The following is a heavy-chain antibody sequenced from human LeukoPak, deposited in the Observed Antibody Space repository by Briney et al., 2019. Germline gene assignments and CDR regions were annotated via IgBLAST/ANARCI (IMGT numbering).Heavy chain of an antibody. CDR2: PSGSGDST. D-gene: IGHD5-12*01. CDR1: GFTFSSYA. Sequence: GGSLRLSCAASGFTFSSYAMSWVRQAPGKGLEWLSAPSGSGDSTYYADSVKGRFIITRDNSKNTLSLQMNSLRADDTAIYYCATQKGRTVATEWGQGTLVTVSS. J-gene: IGHJ4*02. V-gene: IGHV3-23*01. CDR3: ATQKGRTVATE.